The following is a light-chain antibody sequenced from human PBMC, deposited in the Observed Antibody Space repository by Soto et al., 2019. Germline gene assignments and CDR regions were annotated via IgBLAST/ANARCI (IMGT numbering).Light chain of an antibody. V-gene: IGLV2-23*01. J-gene: IGLJ2*01. Sequence: QSVLTQPASGSGSPGQSITISCTGTSSDVGSYNLVSWYQQHPGKAPKLMIYEGSKRPSGVSNRFSGSKSGNTACLTISGLQDEDEADYYCCSYAGSSTGVFGGGTKLTVL. CDR3: CSYAGSSTGV. CDR2: EGS. CDR1: SSDVGSYNL.